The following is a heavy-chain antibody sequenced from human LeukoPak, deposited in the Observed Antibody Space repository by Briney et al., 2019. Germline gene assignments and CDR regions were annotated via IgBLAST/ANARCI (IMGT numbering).Heavy chain of an antibody. CDR3: ARVDRSGDMITFGGVIHY. Sequence: SETLSLTCTVSGGSISSANYYWGWIRQPPGKGLEWIGSIYYSGSTYYNPSLKSRVTISVDTSKNQFSLKLSSVTAADTAVYYCARVDRSGDMITFGGVIHYWGQGTLVTVSS. CDR2: IYYSGST. CDR1: GGSISSANYY. J-gene: IGHJ4*02. D-gene: IGHD3-16*02. V-gene: IGHV4-39*07.